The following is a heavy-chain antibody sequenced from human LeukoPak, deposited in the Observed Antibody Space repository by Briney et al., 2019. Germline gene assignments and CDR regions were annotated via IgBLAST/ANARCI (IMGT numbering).Heavy chain of an antibody. V-gene: IGHV4-59*01. J-gene: IGHJ3*02. CDR3: ARVGYGDYADAFDI. D-gene: IGHD4-17*01. CDR1: CGSISSYY. CDR2: IYYSGST. Sequence: SETLSLTCTVSCGSISSYYWSWIRQPPGKGLEWIGYIYYSGSTNYNPSLKSRVTISVDTSKNQFSLKLSSVTAADTAVYYCARVGYGDYADAFDIWGQGTMVTVSS.